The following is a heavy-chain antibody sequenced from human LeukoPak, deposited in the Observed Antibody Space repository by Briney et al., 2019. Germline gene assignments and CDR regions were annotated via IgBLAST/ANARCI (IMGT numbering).Heavy chain of an antibody. J-gene: IGHJ4*02. D-gene: IGHD3-10*01. CDR1: GGSFSGYY. V-gene: IGHV4-34*01. CDR2: INHSGST. CDR3: ARLMVRGVISSPVDY. Sequence: SETLSLTCAVYGGSFSGYYWSWIRQPPGKGLEWIGEINHSGSTNYNPSLKSRVTISVDTSKNQFSLKLSSVTAADTAVYYCARLMVRGVISSPVDYWGQGTLVTVSS.